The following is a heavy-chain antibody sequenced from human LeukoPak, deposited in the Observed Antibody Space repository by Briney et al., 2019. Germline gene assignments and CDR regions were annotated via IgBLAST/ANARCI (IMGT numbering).Heavy chain of an antibody. J-gene: IGHJ3*01. CDR3: ARDRGNGWFSQLNVFQHLGFDL. D-gene: IGHD6-19*01. CDR1: GGSLNGYY. CDR2: INQSGTT. V-gene: IGHV4-34*01. Sequence: AETLSLTCAVSGGSLNGYYWSWIRQAPGQGLEWIGEINQSGTTNYKSSLKTRVSVSVDTSSNQFYLKLNSVTATDTAVYYCARDRGNGWFSQLNVFQHLGFDLWGQGAMVVVSS.